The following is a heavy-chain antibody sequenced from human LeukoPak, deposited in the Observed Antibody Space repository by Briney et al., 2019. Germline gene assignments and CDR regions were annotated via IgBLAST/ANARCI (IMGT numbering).Heavy chain of an antibody. D-gene: IGHD6-19*01. CDR2: IFPSGST. CDR3: ARHGSLSSGLYI. Sequence: SETLSLTCTVSGDSIGSSTYYWGWIRQPPGKGLEWIGSIFPSGSTYSNPSLKSRVTISVDTSKNQFSLKLSSVTAADTAVYYCARHGSLSSGLYIRGQGSLVTVSS. J-gene: IGHJ4*02. CDR1: GDSIGSSTYY. V-gene: IGHV4-39*01.